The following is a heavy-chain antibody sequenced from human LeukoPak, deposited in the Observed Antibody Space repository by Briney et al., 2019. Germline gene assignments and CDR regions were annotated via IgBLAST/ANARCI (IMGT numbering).Heavy chain of an antibody. CDR1: GFTFSSYD. D-gene: IGHD7-27*01. Sequence: GGSLTLSCAASGFTFSSYDIHWVRQPTGKGLEWVSAIGPTGDTYYKDSVKGRFTISRENAKNSLYLQMNSLRAGDTAVYYCARGGSTGDLGFGAFDIWGQGTMVTVYS. J-gene: IGHJ3*02. CDR2: IGPTGDT. V-gene: IGHV3-13*01. CDR3: ARGGSTGDLGFGAFDI.